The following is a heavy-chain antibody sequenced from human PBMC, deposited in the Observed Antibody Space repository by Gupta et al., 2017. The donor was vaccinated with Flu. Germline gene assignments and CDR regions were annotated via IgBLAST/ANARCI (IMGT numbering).Heavy chain of an antibody. V-gene: IGHV3-7*01. CDR2: MKQDGTEI. CDR1: GLNFSTYW. Sequence: EVHLVESGGNLVQPGGSLRLSCAASGLNFSTYWMTWVRQAPGKGLEWVATMKQDGTEIYYVDSVKGRFTISRDNAKNSVYLQMNSLRAEDTAVYYCARDGEFDYWGQGTLVTVSS. J-gene: IGHJ4*02. CDR3: ARDGEFDY. D-gene: IGHD3-10*01.